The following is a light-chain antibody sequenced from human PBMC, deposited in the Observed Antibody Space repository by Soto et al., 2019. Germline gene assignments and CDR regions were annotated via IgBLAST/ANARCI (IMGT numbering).Light chain of an antibody. CDR1: QSVSSRN. CDR2: GAS. J-gene: IGKJ2*01. Sequence: EIVLTQSPGTLSLSPGERATLSCRASQSVSSRNLAWYRQKPGQAPSLLIYGASNRATGIPDRFIGSGSGTDFTLTISRLEPEDCAVYYCLRYGDSPPAYTFGQGTKLEIK. V-gene: IGKV3-20*01. CDR3: LRYGDSPPAYT.